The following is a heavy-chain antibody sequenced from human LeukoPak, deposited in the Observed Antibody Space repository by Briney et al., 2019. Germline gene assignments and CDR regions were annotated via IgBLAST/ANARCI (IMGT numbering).Heavy chain of an antibody. J-gene: IGHJ4*02. V-gene: IGHV5-51*01. CDR1: GSISTDHW. D-gene: IGHD6-19*01. CDR2: IYPGDSDT. Sequence: GASLKISCKASGSISTDHWIGWVRQLPGKGLEWMGIIYPGDSDTRYSPSFQGQVTISADKSISTAYLQWSTLQAPDTAMYYCARGDNSGWYFFDYWGQGTLVTVSS. CDR3: ARGDNSGWYFFDY.